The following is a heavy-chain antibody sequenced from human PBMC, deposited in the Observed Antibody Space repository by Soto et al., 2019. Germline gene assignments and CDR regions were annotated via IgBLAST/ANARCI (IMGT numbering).Heavy chain of an antibody. V-gene: IGHV3-23*01. CDR1: GFTFSSYA. Sequence: GGSLRLSCAASGFTFSSYAMTWVRQAPGKGLQWISGISGSGGTTYYADSVKDRFTIARDNSKNTLYLQMNSLTAEDTAVYYCAKERSIAAAGSNFDYWGQGTLVTVSS. CDR3: AKERSIAAAGSNFDY. CDR2: ISGSGGTT. J-gene: IGHJ4*02. D-gene: IGHD6-13*01.